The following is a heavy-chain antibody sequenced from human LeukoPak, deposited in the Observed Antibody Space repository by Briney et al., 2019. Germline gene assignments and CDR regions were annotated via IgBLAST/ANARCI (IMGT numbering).Heavy chain of an antibody. V-gene: IGHV5-51*01. CDR1: GYSFTSNW. J-gene: IGHJ4*02. CDR2: IYPDDFDT. CDR3: VRRASYYDGLDY. D-gene: IGHD3-22*01. Sequence: GESLKISCKGSGYSFTSNWIGWVRQMPGKGLEWMGLIYPDDFDTTYSPSFQGQVSISADKSISTAYLQWSSLKTSDTAMYYCVRRASYYDGLDYWGQGTLATVSS.